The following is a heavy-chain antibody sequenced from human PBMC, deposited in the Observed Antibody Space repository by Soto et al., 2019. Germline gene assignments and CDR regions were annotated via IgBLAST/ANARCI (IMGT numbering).Heavy chain of an antibody. J-gene: IGHJ6*02. D-gene: IGHD6-13*01. CDR2: IIPIFGTA. CDR1: GGTFSSYA. CDR3: ASLIAAAGPPQSPRYYHGMDV. Sequence: QVQLVQSGAEVKKPGSSVKVSCKASGGTFSSYAISWVRQAPGQGLEWMGGIIPIFGTADYAQKFQGRVTTTXAXSXXTAYMELRSRRSEDTAVHYGASLIAAAGPPQSPRYYHGMDVWGQGTTVTVSS. V-gene: IGHV1-69*05.